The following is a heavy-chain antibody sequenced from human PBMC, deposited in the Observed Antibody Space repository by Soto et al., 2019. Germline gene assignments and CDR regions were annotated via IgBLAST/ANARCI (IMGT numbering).Heavy chain of an antibody. CDR1: GFTFDDYA. V-gene: IGHV3-9*01. CDR3: AKSTLSSLYKSSGYYQVAFDI. Sequence: EVQLVESGGGLVQPGRSLRLSCAASGFTFDDYAMHWVRQAPGKGLEWVSGISWNSGSIGYADSVKGRFTISRDNAKNSLYLQMISLRAQDTALYYCAKSTLSSLYKSSGYYQVAFDIWGQGTMVTVSS. D-gene: IGHD3-22*01. J-gene: IGHJ3*02. CDR2: ISWNSGSI.